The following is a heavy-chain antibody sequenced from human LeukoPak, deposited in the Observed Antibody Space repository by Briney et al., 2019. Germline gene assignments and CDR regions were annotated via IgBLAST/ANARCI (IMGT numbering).Heavy chain of an antibody. CDR1: GFTFSDYY. Sequence: GGSLRLSCAASGFTFSDYYMSWTRQAPGKGLEWVSVIYSGGSTYYADSVKGRFTISRDNSKNTLYLQMNSLRAEDTAVYYCARGSSSWYGWFDPWGQGTLVTVSS. D-gene: IGHD6-13*01. CDR2: IYSGGST. V-gene: IGHV3-66*01. J-gene: IGHJ5*02. CDR3: ARGSSSWYGWFDP.